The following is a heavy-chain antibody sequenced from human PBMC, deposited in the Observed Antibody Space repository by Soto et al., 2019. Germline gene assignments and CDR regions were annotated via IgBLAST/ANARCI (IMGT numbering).Heavy chain of an antibody. D-gene: IGHD6-19*01. Sequence: QAQLVQSGAEVKKPGASVKASCKASGYNFTSYGISWVRQAPGQGLEWMGWISAYSGDTRNIQKIQGRVTMVRDRSMSTACRELRSLRFDDSAVYYCATVAGAFDIWGEGTMVIVSS. CDR3: ATVAGAFDI. V-gene: IGHV1-18*01. J-gene: IGHJ3*02. CDR1: GYNFTSYG. CDR2: ISAYSGDT.